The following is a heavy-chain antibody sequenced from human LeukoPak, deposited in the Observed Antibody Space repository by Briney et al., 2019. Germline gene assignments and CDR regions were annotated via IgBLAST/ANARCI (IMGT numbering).Heavy chain of an antibody. CDR1: GGSFSGYY. CDR3: ARPAYDFWSGYPHYFDY. D-gene: IGHD3-3*01. Sequence: PSETLSLTCAVYGGSFSGYYWGWIRQPPGKGLEWIGSIYHSGSTYYNPSLKSRVTISVDTSKNQFSLKLSSVTAADTAVYYCARPAYDFWSGYPHYFDYWGQGTLVTVSS. CDR2: IYHSGST. V-gene: IGHV4-38-2*01. J-gene: IGHJ4*02.